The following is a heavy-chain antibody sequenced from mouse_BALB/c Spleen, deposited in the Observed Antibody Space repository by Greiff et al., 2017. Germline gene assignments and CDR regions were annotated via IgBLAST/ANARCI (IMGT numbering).Heavy chain of an antibody. D-gene: IGHD3-2*01. Sequence: VQGVESGAELVRPGTSVKVSCKASGYAFTNYLIEWVKQRPGQGLEWIGVINPGSGGTNYNEKFKGKATLTADKSSSTAYMQLSSLTSDDSAVYFCARRDSSGSAYWGQGTLVTVSA. V-gene: IGHV1-54*01. CDR1: GYAFTNYL. CDR2: INPGSGGT. CDR3: ARRDSSGSAY. J-gene: IGHJ3*01.